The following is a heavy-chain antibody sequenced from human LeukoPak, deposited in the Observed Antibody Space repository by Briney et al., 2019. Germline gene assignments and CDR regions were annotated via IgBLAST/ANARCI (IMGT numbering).Heavy chain of an antibody. Sequence: PGGSLRLSCAASGFTVSSNYMSWVRQAPGKGLEWVSVIYSGGSTYYADSVKGRFTISRDNSKNTLYLQMNSLRAEDTAVYYCARDLALKPWLVGFDYWGQGTLVTVSS. CDR3: ARDLALKPWLVGFDY. D-gene: IGHD6-19*01. CDR2: IYSGGST. J-gene: IGHJ4*02. CDR1: GFTVSSNY. V-gene: IGHV3-66*01.